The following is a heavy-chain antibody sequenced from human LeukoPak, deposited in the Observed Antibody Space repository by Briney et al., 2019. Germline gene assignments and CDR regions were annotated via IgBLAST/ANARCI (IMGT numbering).Heavy chain of an antibody. Sequence: SETLSLTCTVSGGSISSSSYYWGWIRQPPGKGLEWIGSIYYSGSTYYNPSLKSRVTISVDTSKNQFSLKLSSVTAADTAVYYCARGPTDRKGGTYYYDSSGSTYYFDYCGQGTLVTVSS. CDR3: ARGPTDRKGGTYYYDSSGSTYYFDY. CDR2: IYYSGST. D-gene: IGHD3-22*01. V-gene: IGHV4-39*07. J-gene: IGHJ4*02. CDR1: GGSISSSSYY.